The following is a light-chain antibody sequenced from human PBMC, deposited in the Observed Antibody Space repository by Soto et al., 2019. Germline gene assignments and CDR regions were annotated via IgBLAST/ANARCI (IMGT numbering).Light chain of an antibody. CDR2: EAS. J-gene: IGKJ4*01. V-gene: IGKV1-39*01. CDR1: QTISSY. Sequence: DIQVTPSPSSLSASVGDRVTITCRASQTISSYLNWYLQKPGKAPKLLIFEASSLQSGVPSRFSGSGSGTDFTFTIGSLQPEDFATYFCQQSFSTPLTFGGGTKVDIK. CDR3: QQSFSTPLT.